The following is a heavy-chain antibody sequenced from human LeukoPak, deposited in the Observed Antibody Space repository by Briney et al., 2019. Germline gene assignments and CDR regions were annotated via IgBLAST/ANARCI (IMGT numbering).Heavy chain of an antibody. V-gene: IGHV4-39*07. Sequence: PSETLSLTCTVSGGSISSSSYYWGWIRQPPGKGLEWIGSIYYSGSTYYNPSLKSRVTISVDTSKNQFSLKLSSVTAADTAVYYCARWVRLLWFGELLYDRHDDYMDVWGKGTTVTVSS. CDR3: ARWVRLLWFGELLYDRHDDYMDV. CDR2: IYYSGST. J-gene: IGHJ6*03. D-gene: IGHD3-10*01. CDR1: GGSISSSSYY.